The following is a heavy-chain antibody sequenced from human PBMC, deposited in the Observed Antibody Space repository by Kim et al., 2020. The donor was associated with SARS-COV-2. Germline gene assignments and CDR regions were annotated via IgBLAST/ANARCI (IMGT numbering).Heavy chain of an antibody. V-gene: IGHV4-39*02. D-gene: IGHD3-3*01. CDR2: IYYSGST. CDR3: ARETNTPIKTYYDFWSGYDYYGMDV. J-gene: IGHJ6*02. CDR1: GGSISSSSYY. Sequence: SETLSLTCTVSGGSISSSSYYWGWIRQPPGKGLEWIGSIYYSGSTYYNPSLKSRVTISVDTSKNQFSLKLSSVTAADTAVYYCARETNTPIKTYYDFWSGYDYYGMDVWGQGTTVTVSS.